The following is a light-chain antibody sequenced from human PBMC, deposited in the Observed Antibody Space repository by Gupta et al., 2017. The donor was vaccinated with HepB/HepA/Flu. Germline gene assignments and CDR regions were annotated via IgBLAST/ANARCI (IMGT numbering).Light chain of an antibody. Sequence: DIQMTQSPSSLSASVGDRVTITCRASQSISSYLNWYQQKPGKAPKLLIYAASRVQSGVPSRFSGSGSGTDFTLTISRRQPEDFATYYCQQRDSTIFTFGHGTKVDIK. CDR2: AAS. J-gene: IGKJ3*01. V-gene: IGKV1-39*01. CDR1: QSISSY. CDR3: QQRDSTIFT.